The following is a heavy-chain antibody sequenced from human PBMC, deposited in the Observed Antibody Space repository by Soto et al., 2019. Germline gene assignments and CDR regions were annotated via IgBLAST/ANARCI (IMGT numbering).Heavy chain of an antibody. Sequence: QVTLVQSGAEVKNPGASVKVSCRTSGYTFIGYDINWLRQATGQGLEWMVWINPDSGNTGYSQKFQGRLTMARDTSISTASMGLTNLRSEATAVYYCARGGKTMREVHGLDPWGRGTHVTVS. V-gene: IGHV1-8*01. CDR2: INPDSGNT. CDR1: GYTFIGYD. CDR3: ARGGKTMREVHGLDP. J-gene: IGHJ5*02. D-gene: IGHD1-1*01.